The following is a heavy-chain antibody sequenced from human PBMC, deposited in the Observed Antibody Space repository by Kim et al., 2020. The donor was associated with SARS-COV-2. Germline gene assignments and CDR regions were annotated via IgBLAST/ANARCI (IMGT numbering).Heavy chain of an antibody. D-gene: IGHD4-17*01. J-gene: IGHJ4*02. Sequence: FQGRVTITADKSTSTAYMELSSLRSEDTAVYYCARGAPYDYGDYVRLPDYWGQGTLVTVSS. V-gene: IGHV1-69*04. CDR3: ARGAPYDYGDYVRLPDY.